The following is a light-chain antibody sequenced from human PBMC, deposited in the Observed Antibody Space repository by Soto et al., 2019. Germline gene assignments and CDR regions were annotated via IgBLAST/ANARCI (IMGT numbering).Light chain of an antibody. CDR2: DVS. CDR3: SSYTSSSTFF. J-gene: IGLJ1*01. CDR1: SSDVGGYNY. Sequence: QSALTQPASVSGSPGQSITISCTGTSSDVGGYNYVSWYQQHPGKAPKLMIYDVSNRPSGVSNRFPGSKSGNTASLTISGLQAEDEADYYCSSYTSSSTFFFGTGTKVTVL. V-gene: IGLV2-14*01.